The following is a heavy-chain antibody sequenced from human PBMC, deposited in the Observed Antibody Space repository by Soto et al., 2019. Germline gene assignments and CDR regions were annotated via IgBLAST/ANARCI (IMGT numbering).Heavy chain of an antibody. D-gene: IGHD2-15*01. Sequence: GGSLRLSCAASGFTFSSYWMSWVRQAPGKGLEWVANIKQDGSEKYYVDSVKGRFTISRDKAKNSLYLQMNSLRAEDTAVYYCAILVVAAPFDYWGQGTLVTVSS. J-gene: IGHJ4*02. CDR2: IKQDGSEK. CDR1: GFTFSSYW. CDR3: AILVVAAPFDY. V-gene: IGHV3-7*01.